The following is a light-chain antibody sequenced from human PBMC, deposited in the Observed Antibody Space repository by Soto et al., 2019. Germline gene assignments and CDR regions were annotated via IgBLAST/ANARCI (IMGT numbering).Light chain of an antibody. Sequence: QAVVTQPPSASGTPGQRVTISCSGSSSNIGSNTVNWYQQLPGTAPKLLIYSNNQRPSGVPDRFSGSKSGTSASLAISGLQSEDEADYYCAAWDDSLNGVVFGGRTKVTV. CDR1: SSNIGSNT. CDR2: SNN. CDR3: AAWDDSLNGVV. V-gene: IGLV1-44*01. J-gene: IGLJ2*01.